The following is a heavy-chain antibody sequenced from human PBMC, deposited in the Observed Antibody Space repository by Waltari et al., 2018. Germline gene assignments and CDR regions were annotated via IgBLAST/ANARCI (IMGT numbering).Heavy chain of an antibody. Sequence: EVQLVGSGGGVVRTGESMKLSCVACGSNLCGSAIQWVRQRSGKGLEWVGRVGTKTKSHATFYGPSVEGRFSISRDDSQNTAYLQMDSLDLDDTAVYFCTRVAKGRTSSQFDYWGQGTLVTVSS. CDR3: TRVAKGRTSSQFDY. D-gene: IGHD2-2*01. J-gene: IGHJ4*02. CDR1: GSNLCGSA. V-gene: IGHV3-73*01. CDR2: VGTKTKSHAT.